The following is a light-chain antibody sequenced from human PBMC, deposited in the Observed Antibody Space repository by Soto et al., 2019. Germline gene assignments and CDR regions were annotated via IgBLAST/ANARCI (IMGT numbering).Light chain of an antibody. CDR2: WAS. V-gene: IGKV4-1*01. CDR1: QTVLHSSNNKNY. J-gene: IGKJ4*01. CDR3: QQYYRTPIT. Sequence: DIVMTQSPDSLSVSLGERATINCRSSQTVLHSSNNKNYLAWYQQKPGQPPKLLIYWASTRDSGVPDRFSGSGSGTDFTLTISSLQAEDVAVYSCQQYYRTPITFGGRTKVEIE.